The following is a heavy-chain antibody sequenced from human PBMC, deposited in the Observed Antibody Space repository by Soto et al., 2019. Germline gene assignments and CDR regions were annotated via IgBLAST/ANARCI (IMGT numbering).Heavy chain of an antibody. CDR1: GYTFNNYA. V-gene: IGHV1-18*01. CDR3: ARNQLLLDS. CDR2: ISAYNGDT. J-gene: IGHJ4*02. D-gene: IGHD2-15*01. Sequence: QVQLVQSGAEVKKPGASVKVSCKASGYTFNNYAISWVRQAPGQGLEGMGWISAYNGDTNYTQKFQGRVTMTTDTSTNTANMELRSLRSDDTAVYYCARNQLLLDSWGQGTLVTVSS.